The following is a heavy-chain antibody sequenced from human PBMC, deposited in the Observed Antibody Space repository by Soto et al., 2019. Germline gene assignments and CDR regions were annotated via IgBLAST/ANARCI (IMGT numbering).Heavy chain of an antibody. CDR1: GGSISSSSYY. CDR2: IYYSGST. CDR3: ARELGATSTLDY. J-gene: IGHJ4*02. Sequence: SETLSLTCTVSGGSISSSSYYWSWIRQPPGKGLEWIGYIYYSGSTNYNPSLKSRVTISVDTSKNQFSLKLSSVTAADTAVYYCARELGATSTLDYWGQGTLVTVSS. D-gene: IGHD1-26*01. V-gene: IGHV4-61*01.